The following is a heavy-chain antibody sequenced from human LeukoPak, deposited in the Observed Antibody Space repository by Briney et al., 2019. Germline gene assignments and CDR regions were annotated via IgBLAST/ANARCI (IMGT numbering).Heavy chain of an antibody. J-gene: IGHJ6*02. Sequence: PGRSLRLSCAASGFTFSSYAMHWVRQAPGKGLEWVAVISYDGSNKYYADSVKGRFTISRDNSKNTLYLQMNSLRAEDTAVYYCARVRNWNYVRYYYYGMDVWGQGTTVTVS. D-gene: IGHD1-7*01. CDR2: ISYDGSNK. CDR3: ARVRNWNYVRYYYYGMDV. V-gene: IGHV3-30-3*01. CDR1: GFTFSSYA.